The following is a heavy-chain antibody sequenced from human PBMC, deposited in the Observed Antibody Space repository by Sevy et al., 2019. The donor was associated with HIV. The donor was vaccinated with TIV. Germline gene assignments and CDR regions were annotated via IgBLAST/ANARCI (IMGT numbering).Heavy chain of an antibody. J-gene: IGHJ1*01. D-gene: IGHD1-26*01. Sequence: ASVKVSCKASGYSFTSYGITWVRQAPGQGLEWMGWISTLNTNYAQKLQGRVTLTTDTSTSTVYMELRSLRSDDTAAYYCARAPSGSQGPGQYFQHWGQGTLVTVSS. CDR1: GYSFTSYG. V-gene: IGHV1-18*01. CDR3: ARAPSGSQGPGQYFQH. CDR2: ISTLNT.